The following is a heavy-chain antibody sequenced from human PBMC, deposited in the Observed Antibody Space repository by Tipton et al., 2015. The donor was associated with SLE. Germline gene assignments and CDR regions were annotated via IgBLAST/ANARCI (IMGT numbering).Heavy chain of an antibody. CDR2: INHSGST. J-gene: IGHJ4*02. D-gene: IGHD5-18*01. CDR3: ARNALDTAYYFDY. CDR1: GGSFSGYY. Sequence: TLSLTCAVYGGSFSGYYWSWIRQPPGKGLEWIGEINHSGSTNYNPSFKSRVTISVDTSKNQFSLKLSSVTAADTAVYYCARNALDTAYYFDYWGQGTLVTVSS. V-gene: IGHV4-34*01.